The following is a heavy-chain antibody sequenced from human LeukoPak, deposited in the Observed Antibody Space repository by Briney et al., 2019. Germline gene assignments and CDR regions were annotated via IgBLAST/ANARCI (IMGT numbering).Heavy chain of an antibody. D-gene: IGHD3-10*01. V-gene: IGHV4-38-2*02. CDR1: GYSINSGYY. Sequence: SETLSLTCKVSGYSINSGYYWGWIRQPPGQGLEWIGSIYHSGKTYYNPSLKSRVTISVDTSKNQFSLKLSSVTAADTAVYYCARHERQNYYGSGSYFAFDIWGQGTMVTVSS. CDR2: IYHSGKT. J-gene: IGHJ3*02. CDR3: ARHERQNYYGSGSYFAFDI.